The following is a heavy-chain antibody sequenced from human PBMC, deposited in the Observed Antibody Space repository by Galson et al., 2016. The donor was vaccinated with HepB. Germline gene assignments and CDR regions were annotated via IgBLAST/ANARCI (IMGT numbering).Heavy chain of an antibody. J-gene: IGHJ4*02. CDR3: TKRCMTNTCHNAYDF. V-gene: IGHV3-23*01. CDR2: LSSSGGST. Sequence: SLRLSCAASGFTFSSYSMAWVRQAPGKGLEWVSSLSSSGGSTHYTDSVKARFTISRDDSKSTLYLRMDSLRVEATATYHCTKRCMTNTCHNAYDFWGQGTLVTVSS. CDR1: GFTFSSYS. D-gene: IGHD2-8*01.